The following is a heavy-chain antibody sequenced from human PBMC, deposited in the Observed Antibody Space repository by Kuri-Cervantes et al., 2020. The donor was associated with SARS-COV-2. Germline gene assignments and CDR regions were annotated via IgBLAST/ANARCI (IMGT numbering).Heavy chain of an antibody. V-gene: IGHV1-2*02. CDR3: ARGNYDFWSGYYGHYFDY. J-gene: IGHJ4*02. CDR1: GGTFSSYA. Sequence: ASVKVSCKASGGTFSSYAISWVRQAPGQGLEWMGWINPNSGGTNYAQKFQGRVTMTRDTSISTAYMELSRLRSDDTAVYYCARGNYDFWSGYYGHYFDYWGQGTLVTVSS. D-gene: IGHD3-3*01. CDR2: INPNSGGT.